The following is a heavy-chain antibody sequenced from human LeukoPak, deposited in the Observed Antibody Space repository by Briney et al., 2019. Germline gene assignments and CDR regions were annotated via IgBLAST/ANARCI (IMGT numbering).Heavy chain of an antibody. J-gene: IGHJ4*02. Sequence: GGAVRLSCAASGFTFSSYWMRWVRQAPGKGLVWVSRIHSDGSSTTYADSVKGRFTISRDNAKNTLYLQMNSLRAEDTAVYYCARGGAFCGGDCYQIDYWGQGTLVIVSS. V-gene: IGHV3-74*01. CDR1: GFTFSSYW. CDR3: ARGGAFCGGDCYQIDY. CDR2: IHSDGSST. D-gene: IGHD2-21*02.